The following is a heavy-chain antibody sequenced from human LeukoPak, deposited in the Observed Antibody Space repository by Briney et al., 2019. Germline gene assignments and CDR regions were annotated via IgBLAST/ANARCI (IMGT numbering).Heavy chain of an antibody. V-gene: IGHV3-7*01. J-gene: IGHJ4*02. D-gene: IGHD4-4*01. CDR2: IKQDGSEK. CDR3: ARTTAGFDY. CDR1: GFTFSSYG. Sequence: SGRSLRLSCAASGFTFSSYGMHWVRQAPGKGLEWVANIKQDGSEKYYVDSVKGRFTISRDNAKNSLYLQMNSLRADDTAVYYCARTTAGFDYWGQGTLVTVSS.